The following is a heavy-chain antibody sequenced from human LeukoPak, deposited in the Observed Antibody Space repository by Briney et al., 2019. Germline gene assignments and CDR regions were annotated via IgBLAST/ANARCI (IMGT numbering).Heavy chain of an antibody. CDR2: VDHTGST. CDR1: DDSITMYY. J-gene: IGHJ4*02. CDR3: ARHRSGWLQSSFDY. V-gene: IGHV4-59*08. Sequence: SETPSLTCSVSDDSITMYYWTWIRQPPGKGLEWIGYVDHTGSTNFNPSLNGRVSISRDTTKNLFSLRLSSVTAADTAVYYCARHRSGWLQSSFDYWGQGTLVTVSS. D-gene: IGHD5-24*01.